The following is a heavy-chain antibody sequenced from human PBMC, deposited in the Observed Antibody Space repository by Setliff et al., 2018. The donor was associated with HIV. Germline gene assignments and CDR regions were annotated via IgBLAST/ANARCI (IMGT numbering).Heavy chain of an antibody. J-gene: IGHJ4*02. CDR2: INHSGST. CDR1: GGSFRGYY. V-gene: IGHV4-34*01. D-gene: IGHD6-6*01. Sequence: PSETLSLTCSVYGGSFRGYYLSWIRQPPGKGLEWIGEINHSGSTNYNPSLKSRVAISVDTSKNQFSVKLSSVTAADTAVYYCARGRHYSSSAPFAIDFWGQGMLVTVSS. CDR3: ARGRHYSSSAPFAIDF.